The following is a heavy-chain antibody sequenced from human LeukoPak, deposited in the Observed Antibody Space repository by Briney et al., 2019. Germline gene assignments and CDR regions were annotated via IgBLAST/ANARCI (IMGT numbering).Heavy chain of an antibody. CDR1: GFTVSSYA. CDR3: ARDRSISAAGDTY. CDR2: VNRDGSST. Sequence: PGGSLRLSCAASGFTVSSYAMSWVRQAPGKGLVWVSRVNRDGSSTSYADAVKGRFTISRDNAKNTLSLQMNSLRAEDTAVYYCARDRSISAAGDTYWGQGTLVTVS. J-gene: IGHJ4*02. V-gene: IGHV3-74*01. D-gene: IGHD6-13*01.